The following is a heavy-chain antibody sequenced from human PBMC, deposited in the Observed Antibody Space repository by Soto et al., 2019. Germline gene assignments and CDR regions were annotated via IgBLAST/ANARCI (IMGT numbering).Heavy chain of an antibody. Sequence: PSETLSLTCDVSGASISTNWWSWVRQPPGRGLEWIGSIYYSGRTDYNPSLKSRVAISVDTSKNQFSLNLSSVTAADTAVYYCARVRGVSESSFPNWGQGTLVTVSS. CDR2: IYYSGRT. V-gene: IGHV4-59*01. J-gene: IGHJ4*02. CDR1: GASISTNW. CDR3: ARVRGVSESSFPN. D-gene: IGHD3-10*01.